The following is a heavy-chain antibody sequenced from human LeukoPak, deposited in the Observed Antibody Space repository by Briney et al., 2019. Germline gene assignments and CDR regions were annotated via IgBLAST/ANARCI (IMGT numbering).Heavy chain of an antibody. V-gene: IGHV3-48*01. CDR3: AKEGNGDSFDY. CDR2: ISSSSTTI. J-gene: IGHJ4*02. Sequence: GGSLRLSCAASGFTFSTYSMNWVRQAPGKGLEWISYISSSSTTIYYADSVKGRFTISRDNSKNTLYLQMNSLRTEDTAVYYCAKEGNGDSFDYWGQGTLVTVSS. D-gene: IGHD2-21*01. CDR1: GFTFSTYS.